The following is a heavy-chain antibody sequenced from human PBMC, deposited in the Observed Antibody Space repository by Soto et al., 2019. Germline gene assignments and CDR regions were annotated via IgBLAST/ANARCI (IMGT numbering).Heavy chain of an antibody. D-gene: IGHD4-4*01. Sequence: HPGGSLRLSCAASGFTFSSYAMSWVRQAPGQGLEWVSAISGSGGSTYYADSVKGRFTISRDNSKNTLYLQMNSLRAEDTAVYYCAKDLLRSSNYDNWFDPWGQGTLVTVSS. J-gene: IGHJ5*02. CDR1: GFTFSSYA. V-gene: IGHV3-23*01. CDR3: AKDLLRSSNYDNWFDP. CDR2: ISGSGGST.